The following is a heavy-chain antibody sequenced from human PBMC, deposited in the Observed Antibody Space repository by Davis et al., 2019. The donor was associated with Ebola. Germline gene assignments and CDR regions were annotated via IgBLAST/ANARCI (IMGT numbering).Heavy chain of an antibody. V-gene: IGHV1-3*01. CDR3: ARDRGGDYSFDY. J-gene: IGHJ4*02. Sequence: AASVKVSCKASGYTFTSYVMHWVRQAPGQRLEWMGWINAGNGNTKYSQKFQGRVTITRDTSASTAYMELSSLRSEDTSVYYCARDRGGDYSFDYWGQGTLVTVSS. D-gene: IGHD3-10*01. CDR2: INAGNGNT. CDR1: GYTFTSYV.